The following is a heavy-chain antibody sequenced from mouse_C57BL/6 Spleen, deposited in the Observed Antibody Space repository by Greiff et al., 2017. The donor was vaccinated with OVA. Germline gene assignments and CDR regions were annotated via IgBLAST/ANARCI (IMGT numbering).Heavy chain of an antibody. CDR3: AYYGSSYAMDY. Sequence: VKLQQSGPELVKPGASVKISCKASGYAFSSSWMNWVKQRPGKGLEWIGRIYPGDGDTNYNGKFKGKATLTADKSSSTAYMQLSSLTSEDSAVYFCAYYGSSYAMDYWGQGTSVTVSS. V-gene: IGHV1-82*01. CDR2: IYPGDGDT. CDR1: GYAFSSSW. D-gene: IGHD1-1*01. J-gene: IGHJ4*01.